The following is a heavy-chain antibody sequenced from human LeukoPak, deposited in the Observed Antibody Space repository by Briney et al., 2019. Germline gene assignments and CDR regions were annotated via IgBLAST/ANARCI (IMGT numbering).Heavy chain of an antibody. CDR1: GFTFSDYY. CDR2: ISSSSSSYT. CDR3: ARASASYFDY. Sequence: GGSLRLSCAASGFTFSDYYMSWIRQAPGKGLEWVSYISSSSSSYTNYADSVRGRFTISRDNAKNSPYLQLNSLRAEDTAVYYCARASASYFDYWGQGTLVTVSS. J-gene: IGHJ4*02. V-gene: IGHV3-11*06.